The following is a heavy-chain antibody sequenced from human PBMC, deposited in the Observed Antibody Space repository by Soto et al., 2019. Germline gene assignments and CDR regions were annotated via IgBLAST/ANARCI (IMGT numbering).Heavy chain of an antibody. D-gene: IGHD1-26*01. Sequence: PGGSLRLSCAASGFTFTSYWMSWFRQAPGKGLEWVANINEDGSGKYYEDSVKGRFTISRDNAKNSQYLQMNSLRAEDTAVYYCARYSGSFSADCWGQGTLVTVSS. CDR2: INEDGSGK. CDR3: ARYSGSFSADC. CDR1: GFTFTSYW. V-gene: IGHV3-7*01. J-gene: IGHJ4*02.